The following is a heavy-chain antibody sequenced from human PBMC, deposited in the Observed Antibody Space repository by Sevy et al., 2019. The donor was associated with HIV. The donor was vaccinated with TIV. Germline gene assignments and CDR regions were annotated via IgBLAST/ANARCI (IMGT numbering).Heavy chain of an antibody. CDR3: ASLSGYYYDSSRYYNSDAFDI. CDR1: GYTFTDYF. D-gene: IGHD3-22*01. V-gene: IGHV1-2*02. CDR2: INPNSGGT. Sequence: ASVKVSCKASGYTFTDYFMHWVRQAPGQGLEWMGWINPNSGGTNYAQRFRGRVTMTRDTSISTAYMELRRLRTDDTALYYWASLSGYYYDSSRYYNSDAFDIWGQGTMVTVSS. J-gene: IGHJ3*02.